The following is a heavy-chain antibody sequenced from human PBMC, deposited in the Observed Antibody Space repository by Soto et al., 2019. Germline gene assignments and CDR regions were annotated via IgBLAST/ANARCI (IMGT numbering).Heavy chain of an antibody. J-gene: IGHJ6*02. CDR1: GGSISSGGYY. CDR3: ARGSRGVLDYYYYYGMDV. V-gene: IGHV4-31*03. CDR2: IYYSGST. Sequence: TLSLTCTVSGGSISSGGYYWSWIRQHPGKGLEWIGYIYYSGSTYYNPSLKSRVTISVDTSKNQFSLKLSSVTAADTAVYYCARGSRGVLDYYYYYGMDVWGQGTTVTVSS. D-gene: IGHD2-15*01.